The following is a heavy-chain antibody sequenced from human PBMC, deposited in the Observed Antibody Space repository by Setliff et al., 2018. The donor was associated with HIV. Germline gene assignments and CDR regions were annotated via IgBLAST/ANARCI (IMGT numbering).Heavy chain of an antibody. CDR2: IYHSGST. CDR3: TREWTGYSST. V-gene: IGHV4-38-2*02. CDR1: GYSISSGYY. Sequence: SETLSLTCAVSGYSISSGYYWGWIRQPPGKGLEWIGKIYHSGSTNYNPSLKSRVTISVDKSKNQFSLKLSSVTAADTAVYYCTREWTGYSSTWGQGTLVTVSS. J-gene: IGHJ1*01. D-gene: IGHD6-13*01.